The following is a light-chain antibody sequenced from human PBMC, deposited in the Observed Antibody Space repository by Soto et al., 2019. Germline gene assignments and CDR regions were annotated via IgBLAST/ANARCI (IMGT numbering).Light chain of an antibody. J-gene: IGKJ5*01. CDR3: PHYGSSGIT. V-gene: IGKV3-20*01. Sequence: EILLTQCPSTPYKSRGERTIHSWRASQSVSSDLAWYHQKPGQAPRLLIYGASTRATGIPARFSGSWSWTDFTLSISRLEPKDFPVYFWPHYGSSGITSSEGTRLEIK. CDR1: QSVSSD. CDR2: GAS.